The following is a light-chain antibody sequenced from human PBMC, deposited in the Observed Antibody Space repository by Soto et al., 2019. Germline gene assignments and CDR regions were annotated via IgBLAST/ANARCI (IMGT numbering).Light chain of an antibody. V-gene: IGLV2-23*01. CDR2: EGS. Sequence: QSALTQPASVSGSPGQSITISCTGTSSDVGSYNLVSWYQQHPGKAPKLMIYEGSKRPSGVSNRFSGSKSGYTASLTISGLQAEDEADYYCSSYAGSSTWVFGGGTQLTVL. CDR1: SSDVGSYNL. CDR3: SSYAGSSTWV. J-gene: IGLJ3*02.